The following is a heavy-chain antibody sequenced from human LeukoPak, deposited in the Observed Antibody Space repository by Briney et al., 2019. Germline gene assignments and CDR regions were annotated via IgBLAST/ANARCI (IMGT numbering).Heavy chain of an antibody. CDR2: IIPIFGAA. J-gene: IGHJ5*02. CDR1: GGTFSSYA. V-gene: IGHV1-69*05. Sequence: SVKVSCKASGGTFSSYAISWVRQAPGQGLEWMGGIIPIFGAANYAQKFQGRVTITTDESTSTAYMELSSLRSEDTAVYYCARVPSRSYLGWFDPWGQGTLVTVSS. D-gene: IGHD1-26*01. CDR3: ARVPSRSYLGWFDP.